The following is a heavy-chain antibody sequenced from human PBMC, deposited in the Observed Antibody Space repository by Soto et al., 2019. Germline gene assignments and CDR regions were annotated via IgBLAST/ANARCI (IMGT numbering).Heavy chain of an antibody. V-gene: IGHV1-2*02. CDR3: AKDYYDSSGYDNWFDP. D-gene: IGHD3-22*01. J-gene: IGHJ5*02. CDR1: GYTFTGYY. CDR2: INPNSGGT. Sequence: ASVKVSCKASGYTFTGYYMHWVRQAPGQGLEWMGWINPNSGGTSYAQKFQGRVTMTRDTSISTACMELSRLRSDDTAVYYCAKDYYDSSGYDNWFDPWGQGTLVTVSS.